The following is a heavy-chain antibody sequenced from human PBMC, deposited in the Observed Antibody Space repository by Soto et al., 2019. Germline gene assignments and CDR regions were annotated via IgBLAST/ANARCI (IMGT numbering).Heavy chain of an antibody. D-gene: IGHD2-2*03. V-gene: IGHV4-34*01. CDR1: GGSFSGYY. Sequence: SETLSLTCAVYGGSFSGYYGSWIRQPPGKGLEWIGEINHSGSTNYNPSLKSRVTISVDTSKNQFSLKLSSVTAADTAVYYCARAQWMYNWFDPWGQGTLVTVSS. CDR2: INHSGST. CDR3: ARAQWMYNWFDP. J-gene: IGHJ5*02.